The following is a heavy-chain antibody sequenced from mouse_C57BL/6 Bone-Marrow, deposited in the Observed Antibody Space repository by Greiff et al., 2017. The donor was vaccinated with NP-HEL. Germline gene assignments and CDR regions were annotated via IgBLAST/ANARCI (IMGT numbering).Heavy chain of an antibody. D-gene: IGHD1-1*01. J-gene: IGHJ2*01. CDR1: GYTFTSYG. Sequence: QVQLQQSGAELARPGASVKLSCKASGYTFTSYGIRWVKQRTGQGLEWIGEIYPRSGNTYYNEKFKGKATLTADKSSSTAYMELRSLTSEDSAVYFCARRMGITTVVATDYWGQGTTLTVSS. CDR3: ARRMGITTVVATDY. CDR2: IYPRSGNT. V-gene: IGHV1-81*01.